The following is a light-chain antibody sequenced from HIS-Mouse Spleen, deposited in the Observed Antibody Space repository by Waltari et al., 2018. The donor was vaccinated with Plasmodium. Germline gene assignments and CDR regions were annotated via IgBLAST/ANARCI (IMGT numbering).Light chain of an antibody. Sequence: HSVTISCTGTSSDVGGYNYVSWYQQHPGKAPKLMIYDVSKRPSGVPDRFSGSTSGNTASLTISGLQAEDEADYYCCSYAGSYTLVFGGGTKLTVL. V-gene: IGLV2-11*01. J-gene: IGLJ2*01. CDR1: SSDVGGYNY. CDR2: DVS. CDR3: CSYAGSYTLV.